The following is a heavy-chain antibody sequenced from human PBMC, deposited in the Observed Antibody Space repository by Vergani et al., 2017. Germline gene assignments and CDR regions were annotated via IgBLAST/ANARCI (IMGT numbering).Heavy chain of an antibody. Sequence: EVQLVESGGGLVKPGGSLRLSCAASGFTFSSYSMNWVRQAPGKWLEWVSSISSSSSYIYYADSVKGRFTISRDNAKNSLYLQMNSLRAEDTAVYYCARWEGDIAVAGTDGDDAFDIWGQGTMVTVSS. CDR1: GFTFSSYS. J-gene: IGHJ3*02. V-gene: IGHV3-21*01. CDR2: ISSSSSYI. D-gene: IGHD6-19*01. CDR3: ARWEGDIAVAGTDGDDAFDI.